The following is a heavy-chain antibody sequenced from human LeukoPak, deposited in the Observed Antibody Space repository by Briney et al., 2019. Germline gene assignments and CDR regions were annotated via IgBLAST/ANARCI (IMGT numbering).Heavy chain of an antibody. D-gene: IGHD3-9*01. V-gene: IGHV1-24*01. CDR2: FDPEDGET. Sequence: ASVKVSCKVSGYTLTELSMHWVRQAPGKGLEWMGGFDPEDGETIYAQKFQGRVTMTEDTSTDTAYMELSSLRSEDTAVYYCATSPLGVRYFDWLLPLGYWGQGTLVTVSS. CDR1: GYTLTELS. J-gene: IGHJ4*02. CDR3: ATSPLGVRYFDWLLPLGY.